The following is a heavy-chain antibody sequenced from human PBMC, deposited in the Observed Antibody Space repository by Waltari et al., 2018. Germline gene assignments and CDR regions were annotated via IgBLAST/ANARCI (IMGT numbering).Heavy chain of an antibody. CDR3: ARDLPEFWTGSADY. D-gene: IGHD3-3*01. V-gene: IGHV1-2*07. J-gene: IGHJ4*02. CDR1: GNTFTGYY. CDR2: INPNSGAT. Sequence: QVQLVQSGAEVKKPGASVKVSCTTSGNTFTGYYMHWVRQAPGQGLEWMGWINPNSGATDYAHKFQGRVNMTRDTSISTAYMELTSLKSDDTAVYYCARDLPEFWTGSADYWGRGTLVTVSS.